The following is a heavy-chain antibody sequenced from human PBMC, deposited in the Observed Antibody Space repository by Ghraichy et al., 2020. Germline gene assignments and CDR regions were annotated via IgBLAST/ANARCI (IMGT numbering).Heavy chain of an antibody. J-gene: IGHJ2*01. V-gene: IGHV4-59*08. CDR3: ARQNYDILTGNYIWYFDL. D-gene: IGHD3-9*01. Sequence: SETLSLTCTVSGGSISTYYWSWVRQPPGKGLEWIGYIFYSGRTHYNSSLKSRVTISVDTSKNQFSLKLSSVTAADTAVYYCARQNYDILTGNYIWYFDLWGRGTLVTVSS. CDR2: IFYSGRT. CDR1: GGSISTYY.